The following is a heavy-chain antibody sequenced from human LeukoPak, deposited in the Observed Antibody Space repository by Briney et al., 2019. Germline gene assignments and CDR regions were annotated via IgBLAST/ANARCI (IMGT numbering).Heavy chain of an antibody. CDR2: IYHTGST. D-gene: IGHD3-16*02. CDR3: ARDKDDYVWGTYRW. V-gene: IGHV4-38-2*01. J-gene: IGHJ4*02. CDR1: GYSISSGYY. Sequence: SETLSLTCAVSGYSISSGYYCGCVRQPPGKGLEWIGSIYHTGSTDYNPSLKSRLTISVDMSKNQFSLNLRSVTAADTAVYYCARDKDDYVWGTYRWWGQGMLVTASS.